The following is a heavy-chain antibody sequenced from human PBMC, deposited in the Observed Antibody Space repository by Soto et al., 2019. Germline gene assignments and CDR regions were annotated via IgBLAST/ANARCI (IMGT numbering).Heavy chain of an antibody. Sequence: GGSLRLSCAASGFTFSSYAMHWVRQAPGKGLEWVAVIFTGGSTYYADSVKGRFTISRHSSKNTVYLQMNSLRAEDTAVYYCARDRYSSGWLDAFDIWGQGTMVTVSS. CDR1: GFTFSSYA. CDR3: ARDRYSSGWLDAFDI. J-gene: IGHJ3*02. V-gene: IGHV3-30*14. D-gene: IGHD6-19*01. CDR2: IFTGGST.